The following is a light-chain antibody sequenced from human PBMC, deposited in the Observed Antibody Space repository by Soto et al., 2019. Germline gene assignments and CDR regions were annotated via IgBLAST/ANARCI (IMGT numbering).Light chain of an antibody. CDR3: QQYNNWPRAT. CDR2: RTS. CDR1: QSISSN. Sequence: ETVMTQSPATLSVSPGERATLSCRASQSISSNLAWYQQQPGQAPRLLMFRTSTRATGVPARFSGSGSGTEFNITISSLQSEDFAVYYCQQYNNWPRATFGGGTKVEIK. V-gene: IGKV3-15*01. J-gene: IGKJ4*01.